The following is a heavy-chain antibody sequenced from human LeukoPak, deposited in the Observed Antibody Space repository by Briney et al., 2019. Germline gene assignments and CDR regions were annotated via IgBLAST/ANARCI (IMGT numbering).Heavy chain of an antibody. CDR1: GGSISSSSYY. D-gene: IGHD2-15*01. CDR3: ARAKGYCSGGSCYSAINWFDP. J-gene: IGHJ5*02. Sequence: PSETLSLTCTVSGGSISSSSYYWGWIRQPPGKGLEWIGYIYYSGSTYYNPSLKSRVTISVDTSKNQFSLKLSSVTAADTAVYYCARAKGYCSGGSCYSAINWFDPWGQGTLVTVSS. CDR2: IYYSGST. V-gene: IGHV4-31*03.